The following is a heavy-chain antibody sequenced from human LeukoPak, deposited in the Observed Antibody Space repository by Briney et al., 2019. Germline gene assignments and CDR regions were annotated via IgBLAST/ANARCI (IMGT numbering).Heavy chain of an antibody. CDR1: GFAVSSNY. J-gene: IGHJ4*02. Sequence: GGSLRLSCAASGFAVSSNYMSWVRQAPGKGLEWVSVIYSGGSTYYADSVKGSFTISRDNSKNTLYLQMNSLRAEDTAVYYCARKRLGTSTLDYWGQGTLVTVSS. V-gene: IGHV3-66*01. CDR3: ARKRLGTSTLDY. D-gene: IGHD7-27*01. CDR2: IYSGGST.